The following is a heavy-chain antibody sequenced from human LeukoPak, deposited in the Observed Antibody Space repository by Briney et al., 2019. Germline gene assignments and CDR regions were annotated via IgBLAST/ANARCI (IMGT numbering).Heavy chain of an antibody. V-gene: IGHV4-34*01. Sequence: PSETLSLTCAVYGGSFSGYYWSWIRQPPGKGLEWIGDINHSGSTNYNPSLKSRVTISVDTSKNQFSLKLSSVTAADTAVYYCARGNWRDYGDYENFDYWGQGTLVTVSS. J-gene: IGHJ4*02. CDR3: ARGNWRDYGDYENFDY. CDR2: INHSGST. CDR1: GGSFSGYY. D-gene: IGHD4-17*01.